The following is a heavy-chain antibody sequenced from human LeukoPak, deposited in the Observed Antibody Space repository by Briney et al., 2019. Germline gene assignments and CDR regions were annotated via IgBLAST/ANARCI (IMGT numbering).Heavy chain of an antibody. CDR2: ISYDDGSNK. V-gene: IGHV3-30-3*01. CDR3: AREPWGSGWNHQYYYMDV. CDR1: GFTFSTYA. J-gene: IGHJ6*03. Sequence: PGGSLRLSCAASGFTFSTYAMHWVRQAPGKGLEWVAFISYDDGSNKDYADSAKGRFTISRDNSKDTLYLQMNSLRPEDTAVYYCAREPWGSGWNHQYYYMDVWGKGTTVTVSS. D-gene: IGHD3-10*01.